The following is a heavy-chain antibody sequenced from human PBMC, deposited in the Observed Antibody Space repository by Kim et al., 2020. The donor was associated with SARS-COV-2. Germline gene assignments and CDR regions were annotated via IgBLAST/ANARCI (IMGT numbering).Heavy chain of an antibody. CDR1: GFTFSSYA. D-gene: IGHD6-19*01. CDR3: AKDRTAFGYSSGWYGGKLTRDY. J-gene: IGHJ4*02. CDR2: ISGSGGST. Sequence: GGSLRLSCAASGFTFSSYAMSWVRQAPGKGLEWVSAISGSGGSTYYADSVKGRFTISRDNSKNTLYLQMNSLRAEDTAVYYCAKDRTAFGYSSGWYGGKLTRDYWGQGTLVTVSS. V-gene: IGHV3-23*01.